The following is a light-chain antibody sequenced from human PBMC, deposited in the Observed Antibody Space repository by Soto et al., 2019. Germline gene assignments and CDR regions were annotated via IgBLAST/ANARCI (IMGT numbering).Light chain of an antibody. J-gene: IGLJ3*02. CDR1: NSDIGGYDF. Sequence: QSALTQPAFVSESLGQSITISCTGTNSDIGGYDFVSWYQQHPGTTPKLIIYEVSNRPSGISNRFSGSKSGQTASLSISGLQAEDEADYYCSSYTNSFTWVFGGGTKLTVL. CDR3: SSYTNSFTWV. CDR2: EVS. V-gene: IGLV2-14*01.